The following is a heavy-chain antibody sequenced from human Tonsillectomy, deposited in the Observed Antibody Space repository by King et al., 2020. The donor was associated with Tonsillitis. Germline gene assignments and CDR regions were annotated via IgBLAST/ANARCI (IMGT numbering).Heavy chain of an antibody. J-gene: IGHJ6*02. CDR2: ISTDGSSI. V-gene: IGHV3-74*03. Sequence: VQLVESGGGLVQPGGSLRLSCAASGFTFSSYWMHWVRQAPGKGLVWVSRISTDGSSITYADSVKGRFTISRDNAKNTLYLQMNSLRAEDTAVYYCASARDYYYGMDVWGQGTTVTVSS. CDR3: ASARDYYYGMDV. CDR1: GFTFSSYW.